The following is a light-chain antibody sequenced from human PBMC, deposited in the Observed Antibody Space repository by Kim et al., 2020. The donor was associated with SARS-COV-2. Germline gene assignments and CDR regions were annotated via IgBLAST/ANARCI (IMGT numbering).Light chain of an antibody. CDR1: QSVSSN. V-gene: IGKV3-15*01. Sequence: SPGEGATRSCRASQSVSSNLAWYQQKPGQAPRLLIYGASTRATGIPARFSGSGSGTEFTLTISSLQSEDFAVYYCQQYNNWPSWTFGQGTKVDIK. J-gene: IGKJ1*01. CDR2: GAS. CDR3: QQYNNWPSWT.